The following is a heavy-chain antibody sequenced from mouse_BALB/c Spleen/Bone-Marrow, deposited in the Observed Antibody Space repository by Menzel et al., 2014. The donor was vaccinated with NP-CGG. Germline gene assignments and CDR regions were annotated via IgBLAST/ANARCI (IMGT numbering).Heavy chain of an antibody. CDR3: ARRGYDNSYWYFGV. Sequence: EVQRVESGGDLVKPGGSLKLSCAASGFTFSSYGMSWVRQTPDKRLEWVATISTSGSQTHYTDSVKGRFTISRDNAKNTLHLQMSNLKSEDSAIYYCARRGYDNSYWYFGVWGAGTTVTVSS. CDR1: GFTFSSYG. D-gene: IGHD2-3*01. V-gene: IGHV5-6*01. CDR2: ISTSGSQT. J-gene: IGHJ1*01.